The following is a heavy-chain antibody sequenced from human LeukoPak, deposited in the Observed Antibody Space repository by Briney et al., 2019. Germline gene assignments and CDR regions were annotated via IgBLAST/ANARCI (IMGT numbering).Heavy chain of an antibody. CDR1: GFTFSSYW. D-gene: IGHD2-15*01. J-gene: IGHJ4*02. CDR2: IKQDGSEK. V-gene: IGHV3-7*03. CDR3: ARGYCSGGSCYGDY. Sequence: GGSLRLSFAASGFTFSSYWMSWVRQAPGKGLEWVANIKQDGSEKYYVDSVKGRFTISRDNAKNSLYLQMNSLRAEDTAVYYCARGYCSGGSCYGDYWGQGTLVTVSS.